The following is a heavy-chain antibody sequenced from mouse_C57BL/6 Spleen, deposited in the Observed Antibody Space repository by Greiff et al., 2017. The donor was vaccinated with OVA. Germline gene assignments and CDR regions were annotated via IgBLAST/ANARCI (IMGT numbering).Heavy chain of an antibody. CDR2: IRSKSNNYAT. Sequence: EVQLVESGGGLVQPKGSLKLSCAASGFSFNTYAMNWVRQAPGKGLEWVARIRSKSNNYATYYADSVKDRFTISRDDSESMLYLQMNNVKTEDTASDYCVRQWGTGGYFDVWGTGTTVTVSS. J-gene: IGHJ1*03. CDR1: GFSFNTYA. CDR3: VRQWGTGGYFDV. V-gene: IGHV10-1*01. D-gene: IGHD3-3*01.